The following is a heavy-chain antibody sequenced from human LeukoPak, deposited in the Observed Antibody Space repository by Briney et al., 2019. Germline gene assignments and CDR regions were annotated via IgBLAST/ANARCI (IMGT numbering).Heavy chain of an antibody. Sequence: GGSLRPSCAASGFTFDDYAMHWVRHAPGKGLEWVSLISGDGGSTYYADSVKGRFTISRDNSKNSLYLQMNSLRTEDTALYYCAKGTYYDFWSGYYYYYYYMDVWGKGTTVTVSS. CDR1: GFTFDDYA. J-gene: IGHJ6*03. D-gene: IGHD3-3*01. CDR3: AKGTYYDFWSGYYYYYYYMDV. V-gene: IGHV3-43*02. CDR2: ISGDGGST.